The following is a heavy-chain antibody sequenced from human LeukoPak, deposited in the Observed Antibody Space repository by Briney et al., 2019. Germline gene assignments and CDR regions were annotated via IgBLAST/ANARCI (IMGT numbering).Heavy chain of an antibody. Sequence: PSETLSLTCTVSGGSISSSSYYWGWIHQPPGKGLEWLGSIYYSGSTNYNPSLKSRVTMSVDTSKNQFSLKLSSVTAADTAVYYCARAVGSGSFQTYYYYMDVWGKGTTVTISS. D-gene: IGHD3-10*01. J-gene: IGHJ6*03. V-gene: IGHV4-39*07. CDR2: IYYSGST. CDR3: ARAVGSGSFQTYYYYMDV. CDR1: GGSISSSSYY.